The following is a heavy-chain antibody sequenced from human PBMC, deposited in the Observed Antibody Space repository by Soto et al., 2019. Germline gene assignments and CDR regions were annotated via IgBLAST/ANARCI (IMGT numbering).Heavy chain of an antibody. J-gene: IGHJ4*02. Sequence: PGGSLRLSCAASGFTFSSYAMSWVRQAPGKGLEWVSAISGSGGSTYYADSVKGRFTISRDNSKNTLYLQMNSLRAEDAAVYYCAKPDSEGSYTSFDYWGQGTLVTVSS. D-gene: IGHD2-2*01. CDR2: ISGSGGST. V-gene: IGHV3-23*01. CDR3: AKPDSEGSYTSFDY. CDR1: GFTFSSYA.